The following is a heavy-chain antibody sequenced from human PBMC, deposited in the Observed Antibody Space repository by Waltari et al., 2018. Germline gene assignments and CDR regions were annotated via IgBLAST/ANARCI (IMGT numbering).Heavy chain of an antibody. V-gene: IGHV1-69*14. D-gene: IGHD4-4*01. J-gene: IGHJ6*03. CDR3: ARRNSDYYYYMDV. Sequence: QVQLVQSVAKVRKPGSSVKVSFKDSGVTFSSYALSWVRQAPGQGPEWMGGFIHIFGTANYEPKFQGRVTITADKSTSTAYMELSSMRSEDTAVYYCARRNSDYYYYMDVWGKGTTVTVSS. CDR1: GVTFSSYA. CDR2: FIHIFGTA.